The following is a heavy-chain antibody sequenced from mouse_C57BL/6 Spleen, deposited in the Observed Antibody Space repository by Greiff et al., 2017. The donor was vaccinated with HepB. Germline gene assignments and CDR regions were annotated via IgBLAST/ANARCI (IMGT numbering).Heavy chain of an antibody. Sequence: EVQLQQSGPELVKPGASVKISCKASGYTFTDYYMNWVKQSHGKSLEWIGDINPNNGGTSYNQKFKGKATLTVDKSSSTAYMELRSLTSEDSAVYYCARSGIYYGSSGYFDYWGQSTTLTVSS. D-gene: IGHD1-1*01. CDR1: GYTFTDYY. J-gene: IGHJ2*01. CDR3: ARSGIYYGSSGYFDY. CDR2: INPNNGGT. V-gene: IGHV1-26*01.